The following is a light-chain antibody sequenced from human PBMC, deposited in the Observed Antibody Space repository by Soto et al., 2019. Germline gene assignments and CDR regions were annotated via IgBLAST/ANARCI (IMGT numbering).Light chain of an antibody. CDR3: QQRSNWPVT. J-gene: IGKJ1*01. Sequence: EIVLTQSPGTLPLSPGERATLSCRASQSVSSYLAWYQQKPGQAPRLLIYDASTRATGISARFSGSGSGTDFTLTISSLEPEDFAVYYCQQRSNWPVTFGQGNKVEVK. CDR1: QSVSSY. V-gene: IGKV3-11*01. CDR2: DAS.